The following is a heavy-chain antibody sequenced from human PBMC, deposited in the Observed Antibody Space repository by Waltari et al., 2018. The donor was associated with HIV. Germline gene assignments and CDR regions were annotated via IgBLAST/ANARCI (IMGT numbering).Heavy chain of an antibody. CDR2: IDWDDDK. CDR1: GFSLSTSGMC. J-gene: IGHJ6*03. CDR3: ARTPFSGGTTKTGGYYYYMDV. Sequence: QVTLRESGPALVKPTQTLTLTCTFSGFSLSTSGMCVSWIRQPPGKALEWLALIDWDDDKYYSTSLKTRLTISKDTSKNQVVLTMTNMDPVDTATYYCARTPFSGGTTKTGGYYYYMDVWGKGTTVTVSS. V-gene: IGHV2-70*01. D-gene: IGHD1-1*01.